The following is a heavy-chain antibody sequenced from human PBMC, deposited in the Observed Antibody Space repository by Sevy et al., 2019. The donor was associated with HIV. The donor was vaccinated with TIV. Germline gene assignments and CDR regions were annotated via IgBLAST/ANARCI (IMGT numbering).Heavy chain of an antibody. V-gene: IGHV4-59*01. CDR2: IYYSGST. CDR1: GGSISSYY. Sequence: SETLSLTCTVSGGSISSYYWSWIRQPPGKGLEWVGYIYYSGSTNYNPSLKSRVTISLDPSKNQFSLKLGSVTAADTAVYYCARVTGYYYYYMDVWGKGTTVTVSS. CDR3: ARVTGYYYYYMDV. J-gene: IGHJ6*03. D-gene: IGHD3-9*01.